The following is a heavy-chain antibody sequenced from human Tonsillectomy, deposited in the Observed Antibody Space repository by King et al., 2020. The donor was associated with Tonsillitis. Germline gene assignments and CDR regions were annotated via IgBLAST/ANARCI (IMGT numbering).Heavy chain of an antibody. CDR3: ARGGLPALDF. J-gene: IGHJ4*02. V-gene: IGHV1-2*02. D-gene: IGHD3-16*01. Sequence: QLVQSGAEVKKPGASVKVSCKASGYTFTGYFMHWVRQAPGQGLEWMGWINPDNGDTNFAQKFRGRVTMTGDTSINTADMELSRLRSDDTAVYYCARGGLPALDFWGQGTLVTVSS. CDR2: INPDNGDT. CDR1: GYTFTGYF.